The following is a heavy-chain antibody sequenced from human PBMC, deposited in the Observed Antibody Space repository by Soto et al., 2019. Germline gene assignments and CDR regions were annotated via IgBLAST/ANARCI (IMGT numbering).Heavy chain of an antibody. CDR2: ISYDGSNK. CDR1: GFTFSSYG. CDR3: ARDQLRVYASRYYYYYGMDV. Sequence: GGSLRLSCAASGFTFSSYGMHGVRQAPGKGLEWVAVISYDGSNKYYADSVKGRFTISRDNSKNTLYLQMNSLRAEDTAVYYCARDQLRVYASRYYYYYGMDVWGQGTTVTVSS. J-gene: IGHJ6*02. V-gene: IGHV3-30-3*01. D-gene: IGHD2-8*01.